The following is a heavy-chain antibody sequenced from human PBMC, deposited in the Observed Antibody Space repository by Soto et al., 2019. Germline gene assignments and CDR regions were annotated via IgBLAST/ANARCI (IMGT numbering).Heavy chain of an antibody. D-gene: IGHD4-17*01. Sequence: ASVKVSCKASGYTFTGYYMHWVRQAPEQGLEWMGWINPNSGGTNYAQKFQGWVTMTRDTSISTAYMELSRLRSDDTAVYYCARTDYGDYVRQMTYGMDVWGQGTTVTVSS. V-gene: IGHV1-2*04. CDR3: ARTDYGDYVRQMTYGMDV. J-gene: IGHJ6*02. CDR2: INPNSGGT. CDR1: GYTFTGYY.